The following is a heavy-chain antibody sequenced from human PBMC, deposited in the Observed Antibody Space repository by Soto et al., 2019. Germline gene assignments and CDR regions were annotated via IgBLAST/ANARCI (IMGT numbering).Heavy chain of an antibody. Sequence: GGSLRLSCAASGFTVSRHYMSWVRQSPGKGLEWVAVIYSGGSTYYADAVKSRFTIATDYSKNTLYLQMNSLRAEDTAVYYCARGTDSGYDFPHFDYWGQGTLVTVSS. CDR1: GFTVSRHY. CDR3: ARGTDSGYDFPHFDY. V-gene: IGHV3-53*01. D-gene: IGHD5-12*01. CDR2: IYSGGST. J-gene: IGHJ4*02.